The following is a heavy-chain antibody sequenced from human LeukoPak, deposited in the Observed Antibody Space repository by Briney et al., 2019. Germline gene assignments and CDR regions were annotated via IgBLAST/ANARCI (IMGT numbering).Heavy chain of an antibody. J-gene: IGHJ4*02. CDR1: GGSISSGGYY. V-gene: IGHV4-31*03. Sequence: PQTLSLTCTVSGGSISSGGYYWSWIRQHPGKGLEWIGYIYYSGSTYYNPSLKSRVTISVDTSKNQFSLKLSSVTAADTAVYYCARSTIFGVVIDYWGQGTLVTVSS. CDR3: ARSTIFGVVIDY. CDR2: IYYSGST. D-gene: IGHD3-3*01.